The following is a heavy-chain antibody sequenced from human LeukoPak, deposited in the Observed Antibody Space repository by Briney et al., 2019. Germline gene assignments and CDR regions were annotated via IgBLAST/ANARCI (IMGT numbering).Heavy chain of an antibody. J-gene: IGHJ6*02. CDR3: ARSRPPNIVVVTAFYYYYGMDV. CDR2: IIPIFGTA. CDR1: GGTFSSYA. Sequence: ASVKASCKASGGTFSSYAISWVRQAPGQGLEWVGGIIPIFGTANYAQKFQGRVTITADESTSTAYMELSSLRSEDTAVYYCARSRPPNIVVVTAFYYYYGMDVWGQGTTVTVSS. V-gene: IGHV1-69*01. D-gene: IGHD2-21*02.